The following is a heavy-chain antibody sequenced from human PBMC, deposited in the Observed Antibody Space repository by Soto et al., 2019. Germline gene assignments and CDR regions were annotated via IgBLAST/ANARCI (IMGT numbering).Heavy chain of an antibody. D-gene: IGHD3-3*01. V-gene: IGHV4-34*01. CDR2: INHSGST. Sequence: PSETLSLTCAVYGGSFSGYYWSWTRQPPGKGLEWIGEINHSGSTNYNPSLKSRVTISVDTSKNQFSLKLSSVTAADTAVYYCARGRYYDFWSGYYTYYYYGMDVWGQGTTVTVSS. CDR3: ARGRYYDFWSGYYTYYYYGMDV. CDR1: GGSFSGYY. J-gene: IGHJ6*02.